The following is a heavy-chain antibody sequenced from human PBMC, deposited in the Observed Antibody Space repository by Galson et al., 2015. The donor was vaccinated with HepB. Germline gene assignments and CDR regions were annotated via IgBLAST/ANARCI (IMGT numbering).Heavy chain of an antibody. V-gene: IGHV3-74*01. CDR1: GFTFSSYW. J-gene: IGHJ5*02. D-gene: IGHD3-3*01. CDR3: ARGGTYYDFWSGYLPFDP. Sequence: SLRLSCAASGFTFSSYWMHWVRQAPGKGLVWVSRINSDGSSTSYADSVKGRFTISRDNAKNTLYLQMNSLRAEDTAVYYCARGGTYYDFWSGYLPFDPWGQGTLVTVSS. CDR2: INSDGSST.